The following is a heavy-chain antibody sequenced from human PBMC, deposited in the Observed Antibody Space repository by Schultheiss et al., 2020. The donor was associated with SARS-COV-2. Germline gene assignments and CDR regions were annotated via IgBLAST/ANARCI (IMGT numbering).Heavy chain of an antibody. Sequence: GGSLRLSCAASGFTFDDYAMHWVRQAPGKGLEWVSGISWNSGSIGYADSVKGRFTISRDNAKNSLYLQMNSLRAEDTALYYCAKGPRGYSYGIRVFDYWGQGTLVTVSS. V-gene: IGHV3-9*01. J-gene: IGHJ4*02. CDR1: GFTFDDYA. D-gene: IGHD5-18*01. CDR2: ISWNSGSI. CDR3: AKGPRGYSYGIRVFDY.